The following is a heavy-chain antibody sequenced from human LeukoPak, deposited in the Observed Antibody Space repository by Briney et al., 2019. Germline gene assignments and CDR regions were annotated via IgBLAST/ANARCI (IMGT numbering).Heavy chain of an antibody. V-gene: IGHV1-69*13. CDR1: GDTFSSYA. D-gene: IGHD2-15*01. CDR3: ARGLVKGYCSGSSCSLAKYNWFDP. CDR2: IIPIFGTA. J-gene: IGHJ5*02. Sequence: SVKVSCKASGDTFSSYAISWVRQAPGQGLEWMGGIIPIFGTANYAQKFQGRVTITADESTSTAYMELSSLRSEDTAVYYCARGLVKGYCSGSSCSLAKYNWFDPWGQGTLVTVSS.